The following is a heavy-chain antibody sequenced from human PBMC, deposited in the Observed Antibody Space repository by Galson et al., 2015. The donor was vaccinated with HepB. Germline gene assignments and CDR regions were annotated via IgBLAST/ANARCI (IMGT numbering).Heavy chain of an antibody. CDR1: GFTFSSYE. CDR2: ISSSGSTI. CDR3: ATESHGGLQFAYYYYGMDV. Sequence: SLRLSCAASGFTFSSYEMNWVRQAPGKGLEWVSYISSSGSTIYYADSVKGRFTISRDNAKNSLYLQMNSLRAEDTAVYYCATESHGGLQFAYYYYGMDVWGQGTTVTVSS. D-gene: IGHD4-11*01. V-gene: IGHV3-48*03. J-gene: IGHJ6*02.